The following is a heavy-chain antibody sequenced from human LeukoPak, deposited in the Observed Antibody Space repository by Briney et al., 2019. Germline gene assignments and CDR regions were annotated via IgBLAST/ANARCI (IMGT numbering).Heavy chain of an antibody. CDR2: INPNSGGT. CDR3: ARRGSSSSWYGEYFQH. J-gene: IGHJ1*01. V-gene: IGHV1-2*02. CDR1: GYTFTGYY. D-gene: IGHD6-13*01. Sequence: ASVNVSCKASGYTFTGYYMHWVRQAPGQGLEWMGWINPNSGGTNYAQKFQGRVTMTRDTSISTAYMELSRLRSDDTAVYYCARRGSSSSWYGEYFQHWGQGTLVNVSS.